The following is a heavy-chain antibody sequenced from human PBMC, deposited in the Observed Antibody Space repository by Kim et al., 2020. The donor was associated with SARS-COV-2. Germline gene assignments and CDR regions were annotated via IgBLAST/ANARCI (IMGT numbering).Heavy chain of an antibody. CDR1: GGTFSSYA. J-gene: IGHJ4*02. Sequence: SVKVSCKASGGTFSSYAISWVRQAPGQGLEWMGGIIPIFGTANYAQKFQGRVTITADESTSTAYMELSSLRSEDTAVYYCARAGIRRGMTTVTPPQLWGQGTLVTVSS. V-gene: IGHV1-69*13. CDR3: ARAGIRRGMTTVTPPQL. D-gene: IGHD4-17*01. CDR2: IIPIFGTA.